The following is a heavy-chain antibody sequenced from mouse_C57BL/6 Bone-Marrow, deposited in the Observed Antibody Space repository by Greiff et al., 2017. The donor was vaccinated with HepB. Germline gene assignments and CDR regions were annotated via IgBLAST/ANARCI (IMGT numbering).Heavy chain of an antibody. V-gene: IGHV2-6-1*01. CDR3: ARHSNYNWYFDV. CDR2: IWSDGST. J-gene: IGHJ1*03. Sequence: VQLQESGPGLVAPSQSLSITCTVSGFSFTSYGVHWVRQPPGKGLEWLVVIWSDGSTTYNSALKSRLSISKDNSKSQVFLKMNSLQTDDTAMYYCARHSNYNWYFDVWGTGTTVTVSS. D-gene: IGHD2-5*01. CDR1: GFSFTSYG.